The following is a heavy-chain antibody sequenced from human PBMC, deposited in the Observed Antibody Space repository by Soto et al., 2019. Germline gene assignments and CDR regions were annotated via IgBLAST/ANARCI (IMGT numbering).Heavy chain of an antibody. D-gene: IGHD6-13*01. CDR2: ISAYNGNT. Sequence: ASVKVSCKASGYTFTSYGISWVRQAPGQGLEWMGWISAYNGNTNYAQKLQGRVTMTTDTSTSTAYMELRSLRSDDTAVYYCARVVSRGIAAAGTSYSWFDPWGQGTLVTVSS. V-gene: IGHV1-18*01. CDR1: GYTFTSYG. CDR3: ARVVSRGIAAAGTSYSWFDP. J-gene: IGHJ5*02.